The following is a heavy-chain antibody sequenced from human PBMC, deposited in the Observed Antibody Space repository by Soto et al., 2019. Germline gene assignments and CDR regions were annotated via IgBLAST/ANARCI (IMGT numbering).Heavy chain of an antibody. CDR1: GDTFSRFT. J-gene: IGHJ4*02. CDR3: ATSYGSGSAHFDS. V-gene: IGHV1-69*02. CDR2: IIPMLGMS. D-gene: IGHD3-10*01. Sequence: QVQLVQSGAEVTKPGSSVTVSCTASGDTFSRFTLSWVRQAPGQGLEWMGRIIPMLGMSNSALKFQGRVTITAAKSTNKVYMNLNSLRSDDTAVYYCATSYGSGSAHFDSWGQGTLVTVSS.